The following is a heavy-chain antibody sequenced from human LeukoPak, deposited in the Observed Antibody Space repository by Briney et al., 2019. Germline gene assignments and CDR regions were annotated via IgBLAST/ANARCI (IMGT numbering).Heavy chain of an antibody. CDR3: TREGPDTGTIVPIFDY. V-gene: IGHV1-18*01. CDR2: ISGFNGDT. D-gene: IGHD3-10*01. J-gene: IGHJ4*02. CDR1: GYIFTTYG. Sequence: ASVKVSCKASGYIFTTYGINWVRQAPGQGLEWMGWISGFNGDTRYAQTFQGRLTMTIDTSTNTAYMELKSLRSGDTAMYFCTREGPDTGTIVPIFDYWGQGTLVIVS.